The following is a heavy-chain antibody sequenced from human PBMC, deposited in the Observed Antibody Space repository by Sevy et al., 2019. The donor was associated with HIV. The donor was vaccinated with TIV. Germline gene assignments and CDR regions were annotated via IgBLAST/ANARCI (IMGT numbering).Heavy chain of an antibody. V-gene: IGHV4-61*01. D-gene: IGHD2-2*01. CDR1: GGSVSSGRYY. CDR2: IYTSGST. J-gene: IGHJ5*02. CDR3: ARDGGVGYCSSTSCLGWFDP. Sequence: SETLSLTCTVSGGSVSSGRYYWSWIRQSPGKGLEWIGRIYTSGSTNYNPSLKSRVTMSVDTSNNQFSLKLSSVTAADTAVYYCARDGGVGYCSSTSCLGWFDPWGQGTLVTVSS.